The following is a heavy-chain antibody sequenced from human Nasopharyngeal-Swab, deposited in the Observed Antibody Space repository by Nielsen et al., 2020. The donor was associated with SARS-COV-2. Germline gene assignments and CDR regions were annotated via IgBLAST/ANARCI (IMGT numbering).Heavy chain of an antibody. V-gene: IGHV3-33*01. D-gene: IGHD6-13*01. CDR3: ARGGYSSSWSLGDAFDI. CDR2: IWYDGSNK. CDR1: GFTFSSYG. Sequence: LKISCAASGFTFSSYGMHWVRQAPGKGLEWVAVIWYDGSNKYYADSVKGRFTISRDNSKNTLYLQMNSLRPEDTAVYYCARGGYSSSWSLGDAFDIWGQGTMVTVSS. J-gene: IGHJ3*02.